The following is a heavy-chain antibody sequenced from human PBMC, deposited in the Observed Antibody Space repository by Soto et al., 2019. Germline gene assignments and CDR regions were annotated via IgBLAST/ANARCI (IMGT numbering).Heavy chain of an antibody. Sequence: NPSETLSLTCTVSGGSISSGDYYWSWIRQPPGKGLEWIGYIYYSGSTYYNPSLKSRVTISVDTSKNQFSLKLSSVTAADTAVYYCDRQMTRDGYNPDYYYGMDVWGQGTTATVSS. V-gene: IGHV4-30-4*01. J-gene: IGHJ6*02. D-gene: IGHD5-12*01. CDR3: DRQMTRDGYNPDYYYGMDV. CDR2: IYYSGST. CDR1: GGSISSGDYY.